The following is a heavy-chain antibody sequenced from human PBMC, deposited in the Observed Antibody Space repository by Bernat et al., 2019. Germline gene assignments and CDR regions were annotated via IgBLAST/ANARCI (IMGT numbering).Heavy chain of an antibody. V-gene: IGHV4-38-2*02. J-gene: IGHJ5*02. CDR2: IYHSGST. CDR3: AREGNYVWGSYRSPRGYNWFDP. D-gene: IGHD3-16*02. CDR1: GYSISSGYY. Sequence: QVQLQESGPGLVKPSETLSLTCAVSGYSISSGYYWGWIRQPPGKGLEWIGSIYHSGSTYYNPSLKSRVTISVDTSKNLCSLKLSSVTAADTAVYYCAREGNYVWGSYRSPRGYNWFDPWGQGTLVTVSS.